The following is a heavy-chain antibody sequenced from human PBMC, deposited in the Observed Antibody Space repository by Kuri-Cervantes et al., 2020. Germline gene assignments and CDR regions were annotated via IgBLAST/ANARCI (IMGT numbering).Heavy chain of an antibody. CDR2: IYYSGST. CDR3: AREGSHITMVRGVDY. CDR1: TFSSYA. Sequence: TFSSYAMSWVRQAPGKGLEWIGSIYYSGSTYYNPSLKSRVTISVDTSKNQFSLKLGSVTAADTAVYYCAREGSHITMVRGVDYWGQGTLVTVSS. J-gene: IGHJ4*02. D-gene: IGHD3-10*01. V-gene: IGHV4-39*07.